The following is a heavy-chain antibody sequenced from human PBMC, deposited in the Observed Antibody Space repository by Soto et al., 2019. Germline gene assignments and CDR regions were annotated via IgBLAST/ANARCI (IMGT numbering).Heavy chain of an antibody. V-gene: IGHV4-31*03. J-gene: IGHJ5*02. CDR1: GGSISSGGYY. Sequence: SETLSLTCTVSGGSISSGGYYWSWIRQHPGKGLEWIGYIYYTGSPYYNPSLRGRISISLDMSKNQFYLKLSSVTAADTAVYYCARDGGYSYGPVDPWGQGTLVTVSS. CDR3: ARDGGYSYGPVDP. CDR2: IYYTGSP. D-gene: IGHD3-10*01.